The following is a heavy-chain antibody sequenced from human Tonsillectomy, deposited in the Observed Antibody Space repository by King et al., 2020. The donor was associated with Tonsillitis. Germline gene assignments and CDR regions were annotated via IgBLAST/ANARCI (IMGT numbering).Heavy chain of an antibody. Sequence: VQLVESGGGLVQPGGSLRLSCAASGFTFSSYERNLVRQAPGKGLAWVSYIGSSGTTIYYADSVKGRFTISRDNAKNSLFLQMNSLRAEDTAVYYCAREGTSGYDAFDIWGHGTMLTVSS. CDR3: AREGTSGYDAFDI. D-gene: IGHD5-12*01. CDR2: IGSSGTTI. CDR1: GFTFSSYE. J-gene: IGHJ3*02. V-gene: IGHV3-48*03.